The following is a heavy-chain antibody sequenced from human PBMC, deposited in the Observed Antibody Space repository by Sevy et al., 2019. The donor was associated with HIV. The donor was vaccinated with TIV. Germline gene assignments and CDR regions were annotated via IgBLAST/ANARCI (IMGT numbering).Heavy chain of an antibody. CDR1: GGSITTADYY. Sequence: SETLSLTCTVSGGSITTADYYWSWIRQTPGKGLEWIGYIHHTGNTYYNPSLKSPVSSISVDTSKNQFSLKLSSMTAADTAVYYCARGVGGPGVRITFGGVKYGFDFWGQGRMVTVSS. D-gene: IGHD3-16*01. V-gene: IGHV4-30-4*01. J-gene: IGHJ3*01. CDR2: IHHTGNT. CDR3: ARGVGGPGVRITFGGVKYGFDF.